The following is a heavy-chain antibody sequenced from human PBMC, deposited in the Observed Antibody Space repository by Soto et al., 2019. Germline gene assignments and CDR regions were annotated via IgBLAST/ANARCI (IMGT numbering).Heavy chain of an antibody. V-gene: IGHV1-46*01. Sequence: QVQLVQSGAEVKKPGASVKVSCKASGYTFTSYYMHWVRQAPGQGLEWMGIINPSGGSTSYEQKFQGRFTMTKDTSTSTVYMELSCLRSEDTAVYYCARPHSSGWYGDDAFDIWGQGTMVTVSS. D-gene: IGHD6-19*01. J-gene: IGHJ3*02. CDR2: INPSGGST. CDR1: GYTFTSYY. CDR3: ARPHSSGWYGDDAFDI.